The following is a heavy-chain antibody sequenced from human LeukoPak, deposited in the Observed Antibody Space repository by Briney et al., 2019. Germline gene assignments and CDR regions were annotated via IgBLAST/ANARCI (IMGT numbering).Heavy chain of an antibody. V-gene: IGHV3-30*18. J-gene: IGHJ5*02. D-gene: IGHD3-9*01. CDR2: ISYDGSNK. Sequence: GGSLRLSCAASGFTFSSYGMHWVRQAPGKGLEWVAVISYDGSNKYYADSVKGRFTISRDNSKNTLYLQMNSLRAEDTAVYYCAKDSISRGRDRWSQGTLVTVS. CDR3: AKDSISRGRDR. CDR1: GFTFSSYG.